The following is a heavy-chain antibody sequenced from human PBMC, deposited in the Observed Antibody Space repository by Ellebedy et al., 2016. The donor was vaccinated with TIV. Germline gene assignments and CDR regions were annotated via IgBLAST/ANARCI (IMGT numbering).Heavy chain of an antibody. J-gene: IGHJ4*02. CDR3: ARGYGDYEHGLEY. CDR2: TKEDGSLK. CDR1: GFTFSSNW. V-gene: IGHV3-7*04. Sequence: PSETLSLTCAASGFTFSSNWMSWVRQAPGKGLELVAKTKEDGSLKYYVDAVKGRFTVSRDNPKNSLFLQMNSLRTGDTAVYYCARGYGDYEHGLEYWGQGNLVTVSS. D-gene: IGHD4-17*01.